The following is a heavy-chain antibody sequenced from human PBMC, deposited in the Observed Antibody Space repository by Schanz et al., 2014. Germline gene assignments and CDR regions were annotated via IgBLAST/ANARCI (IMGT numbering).Heavy chain of an antibody. J-gene: IGHJ2*01. V-gene: IGHV1-18*01. CDR2: ISAYNGNT. Sequence: QVQLVQSGAEVKKPGASVKVSCKASGYTFTSYGINWVRQAPGQGLEWMGWISAYNGNTNYAQKLQGRVTMTRDTAATTAYMELRSLRSDDTAHYYCVRVPSRDVSFDLWGRGTLVTVSS. CDR1: GYTFTSYG. CDR3: VRVPSRDVSFDL. D-gene: IGHD3-16*01.